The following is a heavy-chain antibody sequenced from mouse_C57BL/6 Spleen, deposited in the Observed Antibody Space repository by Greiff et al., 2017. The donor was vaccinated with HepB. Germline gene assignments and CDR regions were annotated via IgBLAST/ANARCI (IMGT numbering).Heavy chain of an antibody. V-gene: IGHV5-4*01. CDR1: GFTFSSYA. CDR3: ARDPVYYGNYPHGYCDV. Sequence: EVKLVESGGGLVKPGGSLKLSCAASGFTFSSYAMSWVRQTPEKRLEWVATISDGGSYTYYPDNVKGRFTLSRDNAKNNLYLQMSHLKSEATAMYYCARDPVYYGNYPHGYCDVWGTGTTVTVSS. CDR2: ISDGGSYT. J-gene: IGHJ1*03. D-gene: IGHD2-1*01.